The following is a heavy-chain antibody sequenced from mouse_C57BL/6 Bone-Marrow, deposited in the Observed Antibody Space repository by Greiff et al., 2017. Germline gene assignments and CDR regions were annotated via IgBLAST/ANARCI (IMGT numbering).Heavy chain of an antibody. CDR2: ISNGGGSP. CDR1: GFTFSDYY. D-gene: IGHD2-1*01. J-gene: IGHJ3*01. CDR3: ARLIYYGNYVWFAY. V-gene: IGHV5-12*01. Sequence: EVQLVESGGGLVQPGGSLKLSCAASGFTFSDYYMYWVRQTPEKRLEWVAYISNGGGSPYYPDTVKGRFTISRDNAKNTLYLQMSRLKSEDTAMYYCARLIYYGNYVWFAYWGQGTLVTVSA.